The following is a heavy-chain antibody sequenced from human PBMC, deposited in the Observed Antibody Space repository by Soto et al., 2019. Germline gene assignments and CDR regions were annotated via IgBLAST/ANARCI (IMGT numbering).Heavy chain of an antibody. Sequence: GGSLRLSCAASGFTFSSYSMNWVRQAPGKGLEWVSSISSSSSYIYYADSVKGRFTISRDNAKNSLYLQMNSLRAEDTAVYYCARDPSYCSSTSCNGEYYFDYWGQGTLVTVSS. V-gene: IGHV3-21*01. CDR1: GFTFSSYS. CDR2: ISSSSSYI. J-gene: IGHJ4*02. CDR3: ARDPSYCSSTSCNGEYYFDY. D-gene: IGHD2-2*01.